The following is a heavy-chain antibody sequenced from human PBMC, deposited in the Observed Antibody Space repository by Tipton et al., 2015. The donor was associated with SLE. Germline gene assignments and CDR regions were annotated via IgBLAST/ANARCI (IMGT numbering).Heavy chain of an antibody. V-gene: IGHV3-48*01. CDR2: ISSSSSFI. Sequence: SLRLSCAASGFTFSSYSMNWVRQAPGKGLEWVSYISSSSSFIYYADSVKGRFTISRDNAKNSLYLQMNSLGAEDTAVYYCARVPLRFWGFDPWGQGTLVTVSS. D-gene: IGHD3-3*01. CDR3: ARVPLRFWGFDP. J-gene: IGHJ5*02. CDR1: GFTFSSYS.